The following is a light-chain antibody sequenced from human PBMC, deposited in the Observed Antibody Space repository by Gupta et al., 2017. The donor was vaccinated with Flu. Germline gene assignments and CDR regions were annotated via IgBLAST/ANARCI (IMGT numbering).Light chain of an antibody. Sequence: HSSPTPPASVSGCPGQSITISCTGTSSDVGGYVFVSWYQQHPGKAPKLMIYEVNNRPSGVSNRFSGSKSGNAASLTISGLQAEDEADYYCSSFTTSSTVVFGGGTKLTVL. V-gene: IGLV2-14*01. CDR2: EVN. J-gene: IGLJ2*01. CDR1: SSDVGGYVF. CDR3: SSFTTSSTVV.